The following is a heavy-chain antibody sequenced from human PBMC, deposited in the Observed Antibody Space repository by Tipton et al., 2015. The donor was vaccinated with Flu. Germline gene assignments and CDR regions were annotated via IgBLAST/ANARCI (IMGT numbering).Heavy chain of an antibody. D-gene: IGHD4-11*01. CDR3: ARRDYSNYVSEPNNWFDH. J-gene: IGHJ5*02. Sequence: TLSLTCLVSGDSIRSDYFWGWIRQAPGKGLEWIGQISRGGSAYYNSSLQSRVTLSVDSTRNRFSLQVKSVTAADTAIYYCARRDYSNYVSEPNNWFDHWGQGTLVTVSS. CDR2: ISRGGSA. CDR1: GDSIRSDYF. V-gene: IGHV4-38-2*01.